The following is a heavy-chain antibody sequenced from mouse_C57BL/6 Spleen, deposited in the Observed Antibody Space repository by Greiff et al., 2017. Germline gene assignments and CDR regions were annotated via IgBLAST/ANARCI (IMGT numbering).Heavy chain of an antibody. Sequence: EVKLMESGGGLVKPGGSLKLSCAASGFTFSDYGMHWVRQAPEKGLEWVAYISSGSSTIYYAETVKGRFTISRDNAKNTLFLQMTSLRSEDTAMYYCASYSYGPFAYWGQGTLVTVSA. V-gene: IGHV5-17*01. J-gene: IGHJ3*01. D-gene: IGHD1-1*01. CDR2: ISSGSSTI. CDR1: GFTFSDYG. CDR3: ASYSYGPFAY.